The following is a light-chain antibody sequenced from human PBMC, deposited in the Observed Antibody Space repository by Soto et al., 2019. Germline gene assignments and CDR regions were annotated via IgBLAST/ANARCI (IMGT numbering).Light chain of an antibody. CDR2: WES. CDR1: QSLLYSSNNKNY. J-gene: IGKJ1*01. V-gene: IGKV4-1*01. CDR3: EEHHEPPVT. Sequence: VVNRPVGSLTRSLGAPANINCKSSQSLLYSSNNKNYLSWYQQKAGQPPKMXIHWESNREFGVPDRFSGSGSGADFKLTIRTLQTDDVAVPIYEEHHEPPVTCGQGTKVDIK.